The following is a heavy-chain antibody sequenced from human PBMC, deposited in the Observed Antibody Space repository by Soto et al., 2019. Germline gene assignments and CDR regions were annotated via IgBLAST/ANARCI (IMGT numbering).Heavy chain of an antibody. D-gene: IGHD6-19*01. CDR1: GFTFINYA. CDR2: IWSDGSRQ. Sequence: QVRLVESGGGAVQPGRSLKLSCTASGFTFINYAMHWVRQAPGKGLEWVAFIWSDGSRQDYADSVRGRFTISRDDSNNRLYLHMNSLRVEDTALYYCARDGASGWNLDYCGEGNLVTVTS. V-gene: IGHV3-33*01. J-gene: IGHJ4*02. CDR3: ARDGASGWNLDY.